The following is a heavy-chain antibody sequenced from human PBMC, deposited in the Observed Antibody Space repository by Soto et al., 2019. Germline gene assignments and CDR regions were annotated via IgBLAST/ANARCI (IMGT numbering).Heavy chain of an antibody. CDR2: MNPNSGNT. J-gene: IGHJ4*02. V-gene: IGHV1-8*01. D-gene: IGHD3-16*02. Sequence: QVQLVQSGAEVKKPGASVKVSCKASGYTFTSYGINWVRQATGQGLEWMGWMNPNSGNTGYAQKFQGRVTMTRNTSTSTAYVELSSLRSEDTAVYFCAREFFSGSYRLSDCWGQGTLVTVSS. CDR3: AREFFSGSYRLSDC. CDR1: GYTFTSYG.